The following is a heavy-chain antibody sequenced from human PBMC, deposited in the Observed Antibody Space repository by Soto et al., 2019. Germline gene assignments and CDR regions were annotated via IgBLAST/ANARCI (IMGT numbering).Heavy chain of an antibody. J-gene: IGHJ5*02. V-gene: IGHV3-23*01. Sequence: PGGSLRLSCAASGLTVGSSAMTWVRQAPGKGLEWISSLSGDGKATYYADSVKGRFTISRDISKNTLFLQMDSMRVEDTAIYFCARITRSWGQGNRVTVSS. CDR1: GLTVGSSA. CDR3: ARITRS. D-gene: IGHD3-3*01. CDR2: LSGDGKAT.